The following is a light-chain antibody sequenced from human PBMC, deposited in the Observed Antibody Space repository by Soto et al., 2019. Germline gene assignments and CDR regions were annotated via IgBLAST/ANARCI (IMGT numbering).Light chain of an antibody. CDR3: QQYNNWPPIT. CDR2: GAS. V-gene: IGKV3-15*01. J-gene: IGKJ5*01. CDR1: QSVSSN. Sequence: EIVMTQSPATLSVSPGERATLSCRASQSVSSNLAWYQQKPGQAPRLLIYGASTRATGIPARFSGSGSGTEFTLTFSSLQSEDSAVYYCQQYNNWPPITFVQATRLEIK.